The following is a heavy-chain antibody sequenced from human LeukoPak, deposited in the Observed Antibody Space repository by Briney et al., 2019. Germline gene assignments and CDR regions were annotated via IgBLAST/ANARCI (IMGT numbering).Heavy chain of an antibody. J-gene: IGHJ4*02. Sequence: GALVTLSCQPSGYTFTGYYLHWVRQAPGQGLEWMGWMNPNTGATIYAQKFQGRVTLTRDTSISTAYMELTSLRSDDTAIYYCARDRVGSGWPRPFYFEFWGQGTLVSVSS. V-gene: IGHV1-2*02. CDR3: ARDRVGSGWPRPFYFEF. CDR2: MNPNTGAT. CDR1: GYTFTGYY. D-gene: IGHD6-19*01.